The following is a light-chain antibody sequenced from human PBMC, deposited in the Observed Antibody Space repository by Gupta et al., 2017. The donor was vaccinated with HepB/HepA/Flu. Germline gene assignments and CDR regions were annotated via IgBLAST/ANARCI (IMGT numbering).Light chain of an antibody. J-gene: IGKJ3*01. Sequence: EIVLTQSPGTLSLSPGERATLSCRASQSVSSSYLAWYHQKPGQAPRLLIYHASSSAAGIPDRFSGSGSGTDFTLTISRLEPEDFAVYYCQQDGSSPFTFGPGTNVDI. V-gene: IGKV3-20*01. CDR1: QSVSSSY. CDR3: QQDGSSPFT. CDR2: HAS.